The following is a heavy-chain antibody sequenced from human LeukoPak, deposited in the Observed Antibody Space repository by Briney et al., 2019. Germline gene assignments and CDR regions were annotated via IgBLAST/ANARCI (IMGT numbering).Heavy chain of an antibody. Sequence: PGRSLRLSCAASGFTFSSYGMHWVRQAPGKGLEWVAVISYDGSNKYYADSVKGRFTISRDNSKNTLYLQMNSLRAEDTAVYYCARSDYDTSGYYYVGYWGQGTLVTVSS. J-gene: IGHJ4*02. CDR2: ISYDGSNK. CDR1: GFTFSSYG. CDR3: ARSDYDTSGYYYVGY. D-gene: IGHD3-22*01. V-gene: IGHV3-30*03.